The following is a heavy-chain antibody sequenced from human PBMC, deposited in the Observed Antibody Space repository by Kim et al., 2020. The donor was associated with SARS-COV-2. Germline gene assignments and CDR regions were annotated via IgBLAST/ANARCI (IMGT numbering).Heavy chain of an antibody. V-gene: IGHV1-2*02. CDR3: ARDRGSSGYYGMDV. CDR2: INPNSGGT. CDR1: GYTFTGYY. Sequence: ASVKVSCKASGYTFTGYYMHWVRQAPGQGLEWMGWINPNSGGTNYAQKFQGRVTMTRDTSISTAYMELSRLRSDDTAVYYCARDRGSSGYYGMDVWGQGTTVTVS. J-gene: IGHJ6*02. D-gene: IGHD3-10*01.